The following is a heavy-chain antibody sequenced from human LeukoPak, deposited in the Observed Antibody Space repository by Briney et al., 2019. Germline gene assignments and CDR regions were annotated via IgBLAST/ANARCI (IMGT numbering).Heavy chain of an antibody. J-gene: IGHJ5*02. V-gene: IGHV3-23*01. Sequence: GGSLRLSCAASGFTFSSYAMSWVRQAPGKGLEWVSSISGSGGSTYYADSVKGRFTISRDNSKNTLYLQMNSLRAEDTAVYYCAKDPRYCSGGSCYRWFDPWGQGTLVTVSS. CDR1: GFTFSSYA. CDR2: ISGSGGST. D-gene: IGHD2-15*01. CDR3: AKDPRYCSGGSCYRWFDP.